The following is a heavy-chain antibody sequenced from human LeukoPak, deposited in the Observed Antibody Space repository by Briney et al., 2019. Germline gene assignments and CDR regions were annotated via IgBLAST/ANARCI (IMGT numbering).Heavy chain of an antibody. CDR2: ISGSGGST. CDR3: ARHVSTSRYSTFAY. V-gene: IGHV3-23*01. J-gene: IGHJ4*02. D-gene: IGHD5-12*01. CDR1: GFTFSSYA. Sequence: GGSLRLSCAASGFTFSSYAMSWVRQAPGKGLEWVSAISGSGGSTYYADSVKGRFTISRDNAKKSLFLQMSSLRAEDTAVYYCARHVSTSRYSTFAYWGQGALVTVSS.